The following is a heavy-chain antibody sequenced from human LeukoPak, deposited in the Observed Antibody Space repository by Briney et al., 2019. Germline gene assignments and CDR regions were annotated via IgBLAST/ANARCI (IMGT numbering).Heavy chain of an antibody. CDR1: GFTFSSYA. V-gene: IGHV3-23*01. D-gene: IGHD5-18*01. Sequence: GGSLRLSCAASGFTFSSYAMSWVRQAPGKGLEWVSAISGSGGSTYYADSVKGRFTISRDNSKNTLYLQMNSLRAEDTAVYYCARSGYSYGSTPGYYYYYMDVWGKGTTVTVSS. CDR2: ISGSGGST. CDR3: ARSGYSYGSTPGYYYYYMDV. J-gene: IGHJ6*03.